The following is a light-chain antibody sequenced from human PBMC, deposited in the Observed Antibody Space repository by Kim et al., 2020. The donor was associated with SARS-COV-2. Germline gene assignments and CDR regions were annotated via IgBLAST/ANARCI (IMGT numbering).Light chain of an antibody. Sequence: DIVMTQSPDSLAVSLGEWATISCKSSQSVLHGANNKNNLAWYQQKPGQPPKLLIYWASTRESGVPDRISGSGSGTDFTLTISSLQAEDVALYYCQQYYAIPWTFGQGTKVDIK. CDR2: WAS. V-gene: IGKV4-1*01. J-gene: IGKJ1*01. CDR1: QSVLHGANNKNN. CDR3: QQYYAIPWT.